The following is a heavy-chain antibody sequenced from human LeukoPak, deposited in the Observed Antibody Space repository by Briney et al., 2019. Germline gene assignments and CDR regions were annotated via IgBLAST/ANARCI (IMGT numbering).Heavy chain of an antibody. Sequence: GGSLRLSCAASGFTFSTYRMNWVRQAPGKGLEWVSYISSSSSTIYYADSVKGRFTISRDNAKNPLYLQMNSLRDEDTAVYFCARGMDVWYASDNWGQGTLVTVSS. CDR1: GFTFSTYR. D-gene: IGHD6-13*01. V-gene: IGHV3-48*02. CDR3: ARGMDVWYASDN. CDR2: ISSSSSTI. J-gene: IGHJ4*02.